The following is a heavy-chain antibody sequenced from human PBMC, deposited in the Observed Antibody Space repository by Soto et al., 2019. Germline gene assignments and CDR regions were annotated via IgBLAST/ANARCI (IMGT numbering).Heavy chain of an antibody. D-gene: IGHD1-1*01. Sequence: SETLSLTCTVTGGSMTTGDQYWTWIRHRPGEGLEWFGYINHRGSLYYNPSLESRVSMSVDTSKNQFSLNLSSVTAADTAVYYCARELPQRQRRNMDVWGQGTTVTVSS. CDR2: INHRGSL. CDR1: GGSMTTGDQY. CDR3: ARELPQRQRRNMDV. J-gene: IGHJ6*02. V-gene: IGHV4-31*03.